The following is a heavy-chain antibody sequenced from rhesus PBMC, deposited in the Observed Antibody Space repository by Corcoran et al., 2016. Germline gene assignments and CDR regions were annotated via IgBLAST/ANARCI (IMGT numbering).Heavy chain of an antibody. Sequence: EVQPVQWGAEVKRPGASLKTSCKTSGSRFNRSWIGGLRQIPGDVLEWLWAIYPSDSETKYSPSFHGQVTVSADKSINTAYLQWTSLKASDTATYYCAKTTFSDGWFTLLDVWGRGTLVTVSS. CDR2: IYPSDSET. CDR1: GSRFNRSW. J-gene: IGHJ5-2*02. D-gene: IGHD6-31*01. CDR3: AKTTFSDGWFTLLDV. V-gene: IGHV5-20*02.